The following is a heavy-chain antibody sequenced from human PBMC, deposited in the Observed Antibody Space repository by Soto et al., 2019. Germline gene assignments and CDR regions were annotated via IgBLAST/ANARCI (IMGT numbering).Heavy chain of an antibody. CDR2: VYHNGRT. CDR1: GGSIDNYY. CDR3: ASEDRISAPGGIWFNP. V-gene: IGHV4-59*01. D-gene: IGHD6-13*01. J-gene: IGHJ5*02. Sequence: SETLSLTCNVSGGSIDNYYWTWIRQAPGKGLEWIGYVYHNGRTSYNPSLKGRVSISVDRSKNQFSLNLSSVAAADTAVYYCASEDRISAPGGIWFNPWGQGTLVTVSS.